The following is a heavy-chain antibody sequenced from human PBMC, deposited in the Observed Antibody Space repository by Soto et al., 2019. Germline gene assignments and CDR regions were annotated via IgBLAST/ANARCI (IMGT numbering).Heavy chain of an antibody. CDR1: GFTFSSYA. J-gene: IGHJ4*02. Sequence: GGSLRLSCAASGFTFSSYAMSWVRQAPGKGLEWVSAISGSGGSTYYADSVKGRFTISRDNSKNTLYLQMNSLRAEDTAVYYCAKDSLIPPYYYDSSGYPGWADYWGQGTLVTVSS. CDR2: ISGSGGST. CDR3: AKDSLIPPYYYDSSGYPGWADY. V-gene: IGHV3-23*01. D-gene: IGHD3-22*01.